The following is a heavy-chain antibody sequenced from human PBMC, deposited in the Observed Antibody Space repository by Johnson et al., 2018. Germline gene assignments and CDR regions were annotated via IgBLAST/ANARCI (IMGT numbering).Heavy chain of an antibody. Sequence: VQLVESGGGLIQRGGSLRLSCVASGFTVNSNYMAWVRQAPGQGLEWVSVTYSGGSTYSADSVKGRVTISRDNSNNTLYLQMRSLRAEDTAVYYCASPSDYGDYNCQHWGQGTLVTVSS. J-gene: IGHJ1*01. V-gene: IGHV3-53*01. CDR3: ASPSDYGDYNCQH. CDR2: TYSGGST. D-gene: IGHD4-17*01. CDR1: GFTVNSNY.